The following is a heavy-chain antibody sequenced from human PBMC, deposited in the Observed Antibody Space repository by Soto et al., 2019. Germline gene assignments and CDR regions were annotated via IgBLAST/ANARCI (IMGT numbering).Heavy chain of an antibody. CDR2: ISSSSSYI. D-gene: IGHD3-9*01. CDR3: ARGYTYYDILTGPSGFDY. Sequence: SLRLSCAASGFTFSSYSMNWVRQAPGKGLEWVSSISSSSSYIYYADSVKGRFTISRDNAKNSLYLQMNSLRAEDTAVYYCARGYTYYDILTGPSGFDYWGQGTLVTVSS. J-gene: IGHJ4*02. CDR1: GFTFSSYS. V-gene: IGHV3-21*01.